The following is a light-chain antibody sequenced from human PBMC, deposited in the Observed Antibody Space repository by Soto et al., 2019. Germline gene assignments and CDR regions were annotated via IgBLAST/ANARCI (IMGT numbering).Light chain of an antibody. V-gene: IGKV1-33*01. CDR2: DAS. CDR1: QDIRSY. Sequence: DIQMTQSPSSLSASVGDRVTITCQASQDIRSYLNWYQQKPGKAPKLLIYDASNLETGVPLRFSGRGSGTDFTFTISTLQSEDIATYYCQQHDDLPLTFGGGTKVEIK. J-gene: IGKJ4*01. CDR3: QQHDDLPLT.